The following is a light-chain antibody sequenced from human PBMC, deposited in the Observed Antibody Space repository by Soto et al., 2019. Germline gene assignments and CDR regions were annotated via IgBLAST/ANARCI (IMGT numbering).Light chain of an antibody. CDR3: QHYGSSRWT. Sequence: EIVLTQSPGTLSLSPGERATLSCRASQSVSSTYLAWYQQKPGQAPRLLIYGASTRATGLPDRFSGSGTGTDFTLTISSMEPEDFALYYCQHYGSSRWTFGQGTKVEIK. CDR2: GAS. CDR1: QSVSSTY. V-gene: IGKV3-20*01. J-gene: IGKJ1*01.